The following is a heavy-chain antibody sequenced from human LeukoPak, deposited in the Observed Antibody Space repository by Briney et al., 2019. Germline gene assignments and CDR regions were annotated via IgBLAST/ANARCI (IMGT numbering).Heavy chain of an antibody. V-gene: IGHV4-39*01. CDR2: IYYGGST. CDR3: ARRYCSSTSCYSYYFDY. Sequence: SETLSLTCTVPGGSISSSSYYWGWIRQPPGKGLEWVGSIYYGGSTYYNPSLKSRVTISVDTSKNQFSLKLSSVTAADTAVYYCARRYCSSTSCYSYYFDYWGQGTLVTVSS. D-gene: IGHD2-2*01. CDR1: GGSISSSSYY. J-gene: IGHJ4*02.